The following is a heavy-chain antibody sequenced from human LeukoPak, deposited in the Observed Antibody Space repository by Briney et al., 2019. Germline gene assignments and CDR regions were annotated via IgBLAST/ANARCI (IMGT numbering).Heavy chain of an antibody. Sequence: XXTAXGFTFDDYGMXWVRQAPGKGLEXVGGINWNGGSTEYAETVKGRVTITRDKAKNSLYMQMNSLRAEDTAVYYCARDSMPDCSTTSCYDAYYYYMDIWGKGTPVTVSS. V-gene: IGHV3-20*03. J-gene: IGHJ6*03. D-gene: IGHD2-2*01. CDR1: GFTFDDYG. CDR3: ARDSMPDCSTTSCYDAYYYYMDI. CDR2: INWNGGST.